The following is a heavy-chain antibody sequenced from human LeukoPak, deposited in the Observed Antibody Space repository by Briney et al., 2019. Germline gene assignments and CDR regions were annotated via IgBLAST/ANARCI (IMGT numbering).Heavy chain of an antibody. D-gene: IGHD7-27*01. V-gene: IGHV1-2*02. CDR3: ARSPIGLGFFDY. J-gene: IGHJ4*02. Sequence: ASVKVSCKASVYTVTGYYIHWVRQAPGQGLEWMGWITPNSDDTDYAQKFQGRVSMTRDTSISTAYMELSSLRSDDTAVYYCARSPIGLGFFDYWGQGTLVTVSS. CDR1: VYTVTGYY. CDR2: ITPNSDDT.